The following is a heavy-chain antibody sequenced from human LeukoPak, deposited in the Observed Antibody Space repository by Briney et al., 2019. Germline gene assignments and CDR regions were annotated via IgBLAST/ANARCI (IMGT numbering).Heavy chain of an antibody. CDR2: IWYDGSNK. D-gene: IGHD4-11*01. CDR1: GFTFSSNG. J-gene: IGHJ6*02. CDR3: ARPYYSNYYYYGMDV. Sequence: GGSLRLPCAASGFTFSSNGMHWVRHAPGKGLEWVGNIWYDGSNKYYADSVKGRFTNSRDNSKNTLYLQMNSLRVEDTAVYYCARPYYSNYYYYGMDVWGQGTTVTVSS. V-gene: IGHV3-33*01.